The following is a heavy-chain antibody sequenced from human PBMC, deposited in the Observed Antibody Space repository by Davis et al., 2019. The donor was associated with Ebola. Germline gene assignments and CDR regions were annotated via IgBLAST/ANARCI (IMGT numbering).Heavy chain of an antibody. CDR1: GHTSTNYW. CDR2: INPADPDT. CDR3: ARPNYYDTSGTYGMDV. J-gene: IGHJ6*02. D-gene: IGHD3-22*01. V-gene: IGHV5-51*01. Sequence: GESLKISCQVSGHTSTNYWIGWVRQLPGKGLEWMGIINPADPDTRYSPSFQGQVTISADRSTSTAYLQWSSLKASDTAMYYCARPNYYDTSGTYGMDVWGQGTTVTVSS.